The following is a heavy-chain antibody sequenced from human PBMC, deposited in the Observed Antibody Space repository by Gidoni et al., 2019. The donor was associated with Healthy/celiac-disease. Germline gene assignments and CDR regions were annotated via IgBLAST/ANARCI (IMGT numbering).Heavy chain of an antibody. CDR1: GFTFSSYG. CDR3: ARDRGLVPAAIKRSPHGNWFDP. Sequence: QVQLVESGGGVVQPGRSLRLSCAASGFTFSSYGMHWVRQAPGKGLEWVAVIWYDGSNKYYADSVKGRFTISRDNSKNTLYLQMNSLRAEDTAVYYCARDRGLVPAAIKRSPHGNWFDPWGQGTLVTVSS. J-gene: IGHJ5*02. V-gene: IGHV3-33*01. D-gene: IGHD2-2*02. CDR2: IWYDGSNK.